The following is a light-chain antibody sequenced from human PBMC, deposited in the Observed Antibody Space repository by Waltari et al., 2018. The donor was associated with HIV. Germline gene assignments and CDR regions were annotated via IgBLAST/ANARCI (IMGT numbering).Light chain of an antibody. CDR2: SNR. V-gene: IGLV1-40*01. CDR1: GLLAGYD. Sequence: QSVLTQPPSVSGDPGQRVTIPSPGRGLLAGYDVHCFHQFPGTAPKRLIYSNRYRPSGVPDRFSGSNSGNSASLAITGLQAEDESTYYCQSYDSSLGGRVFGGGTNVTVL. J-gene: IGLJ3*02. CDR3: QSYDSSLGGRV.